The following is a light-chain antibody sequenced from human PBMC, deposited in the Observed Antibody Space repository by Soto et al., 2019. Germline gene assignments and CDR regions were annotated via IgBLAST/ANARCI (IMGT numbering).Light chain of an antibody. V-gene: IGLV2-11*01. CDR1: SSDVGGYNY. J-gene: IGLJ1*01. CDR3: CLHAGSYTFV. CDR2: DVS. Sequence: QSVLPQPRSVSGSPGQSVTISCTGTSSDVGGYNYVSWYQQHPGKAPKLMIYDVSKRPSGVPDRFSASKTGNTAFLTISGLQSDDEADYYCCLHAGSYTFVFGTGTKLTVL.